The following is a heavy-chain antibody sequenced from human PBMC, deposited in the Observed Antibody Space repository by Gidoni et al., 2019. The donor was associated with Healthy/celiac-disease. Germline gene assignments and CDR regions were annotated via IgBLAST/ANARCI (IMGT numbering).Heavy chain of an antibody. J-gene: IGHJ4*02. CDR2: ISYDGSNK. V-gene: IGHV3-30*18. Sequence: QVQLVESGGGVVQPGRSLRLSCAASGFTFSSYGMHWVRQAPGKGLEWVAVISYDGSNKYYADSVKGRFTISRDNSKNTLYLQMNSLRAEDTAVYYCAKAIYGSGSYYTDPFDYWGQGTLVTVSS. CDR1: GFTFSSYG. D-gene: IGHD3-10*01. CDR3: AKAIYGSGSYYTDPFDY.